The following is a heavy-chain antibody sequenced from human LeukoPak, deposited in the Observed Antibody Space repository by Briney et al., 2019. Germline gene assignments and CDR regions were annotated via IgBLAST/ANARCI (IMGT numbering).Heavy chain of an antibody. Sequence: SETLSLTCTVSGGSISSYYWSWIRQPPGKGLEWIGYIYYSGSTNYNPSLKSRVTISVDTSKNQFSLKLSSVTAADTAVYYCARGHYDFWSGYYSRAFDIWGQGTMVTVSS. CDR2: IYYSGST. CDR1: GGSISSYY. V-gene: IGHV4-59*01. J-gene: IGHJ3*02. D-gene: IGHD3-3*01. CDR3: ARGHYDFWSGYYSRAFDI.